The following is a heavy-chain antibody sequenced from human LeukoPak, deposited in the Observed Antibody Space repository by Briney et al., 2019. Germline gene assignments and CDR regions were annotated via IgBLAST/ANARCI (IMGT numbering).Heavy chain of an antibody. J-gene: IGHJ4*02. V-gene: IGHV3-23*01. Sequence: GGSLRLSCAATGFTFSSYGMSWFRQAPGKGLEWLSAISGSGGSTYYADSVQGRFTISRDNSKNTLYLQMSSLRAEDTAVYYCANSPKSDYWGQGTLVTVSS. CDR3: ANSPKSDY. CDR1: GFTFSSYG. CDR2: ISGSGGST.